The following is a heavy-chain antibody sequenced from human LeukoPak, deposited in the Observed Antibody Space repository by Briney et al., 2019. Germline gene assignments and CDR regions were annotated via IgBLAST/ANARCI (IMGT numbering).Heavy chain of an antibody. D-gene: IGHD3-10*01. V-gene: IGHV3-11*01. J-gene: IGHJ5*02. CDR3: ARDVTYYYGSGPWFDP. CDR1: GFTFSDYY. Sequence: GGSLRLSCAASGFTFSDYYMSWIRQAPGKGLEWVSYISSSGSTIYYADSVKGRFTISRNNAKNSLYLQMNSLRAEDTAVYYCARDVTYYYGSGPWFDPWGQGTLVTVSS. CDR2: ISSSGSTI.